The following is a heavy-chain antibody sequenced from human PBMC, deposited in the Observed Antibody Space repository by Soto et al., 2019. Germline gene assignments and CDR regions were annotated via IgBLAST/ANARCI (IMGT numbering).Heavy chain of an antibody. CDR3: ARHGKGGCSGDNCYSR. CDR2: IYPGDSDT. D-gene: IGHD2-15*01. V-gene: IGHV5-51*01. CDR1: GYSFTSYW. J-gene: IGHJ4*02. Sequence: GESLKISCKGSGYSFTSYWIGWVRQMPGKGLEWMGIIYPGDSDTRYSPSFQGQVTISVDKSNSTAYLQWSSLKASDTAMYYCARHGKGGCSGDNCYSRWGQGTLVTVSS.